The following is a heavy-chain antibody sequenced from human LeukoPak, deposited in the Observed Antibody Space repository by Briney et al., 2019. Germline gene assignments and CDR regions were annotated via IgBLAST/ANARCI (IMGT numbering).Heavy chain of an antibody. Sequence: TGGSLRLSCIASGFTFSSYWMSWVRQAPGKGLEWVANIRQDGSEKYYVDSVKGRFTISRDNAKNSLYLQMNNLRAEDTAVYYRARNERWGQGTLVTVSS. CDR1: GFTFSSYW. CDR3: ARNER. J-gene: IGHJ4*02. V-gene: IGHV3-7*04. D-gene: IGHD1-1*01. CDR2: IRQDGSEK.